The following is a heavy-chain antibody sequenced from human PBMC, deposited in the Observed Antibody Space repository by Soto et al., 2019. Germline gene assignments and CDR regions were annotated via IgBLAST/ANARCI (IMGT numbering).Heavy chain of an antibody. CDR3: ARRCGGSYCGGDLYFDY. CDR1: GGSISSGGYY. V-gene: IGHV4-39*01. J-gene: IGHJ4*02. D-gene: IGHD2-21*02. Sequence: SETLSLTCTVSGGSISSGGYYWGWIRQPPGKGLEWIGSIYYSGSTYYNPSLKSRVTISVDTSKNQFSLKLSSVTAADTAVYYCARRCGGSYCGGDLYFDYWGQGTLVTVSS. CDR2: IYYSGST.